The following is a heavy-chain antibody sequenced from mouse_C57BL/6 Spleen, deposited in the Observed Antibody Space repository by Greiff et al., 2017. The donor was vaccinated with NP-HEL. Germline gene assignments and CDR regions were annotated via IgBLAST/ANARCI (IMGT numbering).Heavy chain of an antibody. CDR2: IYPGSGST. CDR1: GYTFTSYW. J-gene: IGHJ3*01. D-gene: IGHD2-5*01. Sequence: QVQLQQPGAELVMPGASVKLSCKASGYTFTSYWITWVKQRPGQGLEWIGDIYPGSGSTNYNEKFKSKATLTVDTSSSTAYMQLSSLTSEDSAVYYCAVGYYSNSWFAYWGQGTLVTVSA. V-gene: IGHV1-55*01. CDR3: AVGYYSNSWFAY.